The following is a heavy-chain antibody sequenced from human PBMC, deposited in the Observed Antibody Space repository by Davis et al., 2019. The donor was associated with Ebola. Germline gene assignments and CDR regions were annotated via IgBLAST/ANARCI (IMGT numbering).Heavy chain of an antibody. CDR3: ATNYDFWTGYDAPGGYYYYAMDV. V-gene: IGHV4-34*01. CDR1: PCSFSGSS. D-gene: IGHD3-3*01. CDR2: INHSGST. Sequence: MPGGSLRLSFAFYPCSFSGSSWSWIRQPPGKGLEWIGEINHSGSTNYNPSLKSRVTISVDTSKNQFSLKLSSVTAADTAVYYCATNYDFWTGYDAPGGYYYYAMDVWGQGTTVTVSS. J-gene: IGHJ6*02.